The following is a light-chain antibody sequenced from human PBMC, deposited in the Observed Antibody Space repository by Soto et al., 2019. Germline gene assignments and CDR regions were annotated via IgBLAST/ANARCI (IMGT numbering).Light chain of an antibody. CDR3: QQYNNWPFT. CDR1: QSVSSN. V-gene: IGKV3-15*01. Sequence: EIVMTQSPATLSVPPGERATLSCRASQSVSSNLAWYQQKPGQAPRLLIYGASTRATGIPARFSGSVSGTEFTLTISSLQSEDFAVYYCQQYNNWPFTFGPGTKVDIK. J-gene: IGKJ3*01. CDR2: GAS.